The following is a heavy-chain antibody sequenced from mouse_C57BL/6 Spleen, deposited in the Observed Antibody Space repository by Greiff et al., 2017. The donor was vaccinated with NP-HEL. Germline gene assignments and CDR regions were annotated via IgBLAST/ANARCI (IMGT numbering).Heavy chain of an antibody. CDR2: IYPENGDT. Sequence: EVQLQQSGAELVRPGASVKLSCTASGFNIKDDYMHWVKQRPEQGLEWIGWIYPENGDTEYASKFQGKATITADTSSNTAYLQLSSLTSADASVYYCTTDSNFAYWGQGTLVTVSA. D-gene: IGHD2-5*01. V-gene: IGHV14-4*01. CDR3: TTDSNFAY. J-gene: IGHJ3*01. CDR1: GFNIKDDY.